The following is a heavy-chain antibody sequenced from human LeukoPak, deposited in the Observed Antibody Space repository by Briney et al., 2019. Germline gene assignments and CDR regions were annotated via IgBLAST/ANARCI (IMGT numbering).Heavy chain of an antibody. D-gene: IGHD3-16*02. CDR2: ISGTGRTI. V-gene: IGHV3-48*03. Sequence: PGGSLRLSCAASGFTFSSYEVNWVRQAPGKGLEWVSYISGTGRTIYYADSVKGRFTISRDNAKNSLYLQMNSLRVEDTAVYYCARAVDDYVWGSYRPPGHWGQGTLVTVSS. J-gene: IGHJ4*02. CDR1: GFTFSSYE. CDR3: ARAVDDYVWGSYRPPGH.